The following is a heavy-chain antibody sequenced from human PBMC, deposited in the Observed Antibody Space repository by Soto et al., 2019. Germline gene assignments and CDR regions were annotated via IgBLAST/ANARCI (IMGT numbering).Heavy chain of an antibody. CDR1: GGSINSGSFY. J-gene: IGHJ5*02. V-gene: IGHV4-39*01. Sequence: QVQLQESGPGLLKPSETLSLTCTVSGGSINSGSFYWGWIRQPPGKGLEGIGTIFFSGNTNYNPSLKSRVTISVDTSKNQFFLKLNSVTAADTAVYYCARQRTAAEGSIIAGVWFDPWGQGTLVTVSS. CDR2: IFFSGNT. D-gene: IGHD6-13*01. CDR3: ARQRTAAEGSIIAGVWFDP.